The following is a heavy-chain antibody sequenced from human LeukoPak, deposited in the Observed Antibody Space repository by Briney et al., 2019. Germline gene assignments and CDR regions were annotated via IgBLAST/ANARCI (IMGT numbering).Heavy chain of an antibody. CDR3: ARAGLYNWNYEGTAYFDY. Sequence: PGGSLRLSCAASGFTLDDYGMSWVRQAPGKGLEWVSGINWNGGSTGYAGSVKGRFTISRDNAKNSLYLQMNSLRAEDTALYYCARAGLYNWNYEGTAYFDYWGQGTLVTVSS. CDR1: GFTLDDYG. V-gene: IGHV3-20*04. CDR2: INWNGGST. D-gene: IGHD1-7*01. J-gene: IGHJ4*02.